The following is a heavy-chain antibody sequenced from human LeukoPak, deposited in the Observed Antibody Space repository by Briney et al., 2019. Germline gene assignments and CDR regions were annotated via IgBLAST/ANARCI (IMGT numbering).Heavy chain of an antibody. V-gene: IGHV3-30*02. Sequence: GGSLRLSCAASGFTFSSYGMHWVRQAPGKGLEWVAFIRYDGSNKYYADSVKGRFTISRDNSKNTLYLQMNSLRAEDTAVYYCARGGYYDSSGYGNWGQGTLVTVSS. CDR2: IRYDGSNK. CDR1: GFTFSSYG. D-gene: IGHD3-22*01. CDR3: ARGGYYDSSGYGN. J-gene: IGHJ4*02.